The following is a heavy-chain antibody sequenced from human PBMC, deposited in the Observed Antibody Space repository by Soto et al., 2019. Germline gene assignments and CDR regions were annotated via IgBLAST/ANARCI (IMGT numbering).Heavy chain of an antibody. J-gene: IGHJ4*02. D-gene: IGHD1-1*01. V-gene: IGHV1-8*01. Sequence: ASVKVSCKASGYTFTSYDINWVRQATGQGLEWMGWMNPNSGNTGYAQKFQGRVTMTMNTSISTAYMELSSLRSEDTVVYYCARERTGTRGGDYWGQGTLVTVSS. CDR3: ARERTGTRGGDY. CDR2: MNPNSGNT. CDR1: GYTFTSYD.